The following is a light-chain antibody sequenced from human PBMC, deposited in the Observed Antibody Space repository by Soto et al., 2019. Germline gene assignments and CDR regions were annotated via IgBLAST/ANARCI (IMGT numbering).Light chain of an antibody. V-gene: IGKV3D-15*01. CDR3: QQYNKWPLIT. CDR1: QSISIG. Sequence: EIVMTQSPATLSVSPGETATLSCRASQSISIGLAWYRQKPGQAPRLLIYGASTRASGTPARFSGSGSGTEFTLTISSLQSEDFALYYCQQYNKWPLITFGQGTLLEIK. CDR2: GAS. J-gene: IGKJ5*01.